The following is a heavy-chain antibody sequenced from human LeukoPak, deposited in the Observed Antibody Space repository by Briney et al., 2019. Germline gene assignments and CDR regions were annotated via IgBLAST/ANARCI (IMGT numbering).Heavy chain of an antibody. D-gene: IGHD3-16*01. CDR2: ISYDSEGD. V-gene: IGHV3-30*18. J-gene: IGHJ6*03. CDR1: GFTFSDYG. CDR3: AKDGGNWYDSEGNHLMRSYMDV. Sequence: GGSLRLFCVTSGFTFSDYGMHCVRQLPGKGLEWVAVISYDSEGDYHVDSVKGRFTISRDNSKTTLYLQMNSLRVEDTAVYYCAKDGGNWYDSEGNHLMRSYMDVWGKGTTVSVSS.